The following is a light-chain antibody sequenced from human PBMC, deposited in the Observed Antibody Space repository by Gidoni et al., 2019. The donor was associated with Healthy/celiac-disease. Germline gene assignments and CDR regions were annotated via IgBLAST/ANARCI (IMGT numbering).Light chain of an antibody. CDR1: QSVSSY. V-gene: IGKV3-11*01. Sequence: EIVLTQSPATLSSSPGERATLSCRASQSVSSYLAWYQQKPAQAPRLLIYDASNRATGIPARFSGSGSGTDFSLTISSLEPEDFAVYYCQQRSNWPPLTFGGGTKVEIK. J-gene: IGKJ4*01. CDR2: DAS. CDR3: QQRSNWPPLT.